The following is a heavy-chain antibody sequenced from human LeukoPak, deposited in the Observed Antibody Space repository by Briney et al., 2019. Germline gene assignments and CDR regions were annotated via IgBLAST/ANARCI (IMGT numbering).Heavy chain of an antibody. CDR1: GITFSSYG. J-gene: IGHJ4*02. V-gene: IGHV3-23*01. CDR2: ISGSGGST. Sequence: GGTLRLSCAASGITFSSYGMSWVRQAPGKGLEWVSAISGSGGSTYYADSVKGRFTISRDNSKNTLYLQMNSLRAEDTAVYYCAKDPSGGDIVVVVAATAHGYWGQGTLVTVSS. CDR3: AKDPSGGDIVVVVAATAHGY. D-gene: IGHD2-15*01.